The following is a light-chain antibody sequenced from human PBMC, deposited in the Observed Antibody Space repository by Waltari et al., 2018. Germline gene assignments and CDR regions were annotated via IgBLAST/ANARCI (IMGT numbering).Light chain of an antibody. CDR3: SSYTTITTQV. J-gene: IGLJ2*01. Sequence: QSALTQPASVSGSPGQSIPISCTGTSTDIGAYHFVSWYQQHPGKAPKLLIYEVSDRPSGISYRFSASKSGNTASLTISGLQAEDDATYYCSSYTTITTQVFGGGTKLTVL. CDR1: STDIGAYHF. CDR2: EVS. V-gene: IGLV2-14*01.